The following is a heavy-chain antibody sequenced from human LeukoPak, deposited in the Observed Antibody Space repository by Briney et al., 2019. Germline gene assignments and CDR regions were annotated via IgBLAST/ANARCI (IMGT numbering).Heavy chain of an antibody. CDR1: GFTFIKYC. J-gene: IGHJ4*02. Sequence: PGTSLRLSCAASGFTFIKYCMHWVRQAPGKGLEWVAVIWFDGSQKYYADSVKGRFTISRDNSKNTLYLQMNSLRAEDTAVYYCARVSPAIVVVTGTGAPDYWGPGTLVTVSS. D-gene: IGHD2-21*02. V-gene: IGHV3-33*01. CDR3: ARVSPAIVVVTGTGAPDY. CDR2: IWFDGSQK.